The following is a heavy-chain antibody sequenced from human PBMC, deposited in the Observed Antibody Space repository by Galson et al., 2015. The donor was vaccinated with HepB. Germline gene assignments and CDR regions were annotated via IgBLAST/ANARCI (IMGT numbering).Heavy chain of an antibody. D-gene: IGHD5/OR15-5a*01. V-gene: IGHV3-74*01. CDR3: ARDVFTEGFDY. J-gene: IGHJ4*02. CDR1: GFTFSSYW. CDR2: INSDGSST. Sequence: SLRLSCAASGFTFSSYWMHWVRQAPGKGLVWVSRINSDGSSTSYADSVKGRFTISRDNAKNTLYQQMNRLRAEDTAVYYCARDVFTEGFDYWGQGTLVTVSS.